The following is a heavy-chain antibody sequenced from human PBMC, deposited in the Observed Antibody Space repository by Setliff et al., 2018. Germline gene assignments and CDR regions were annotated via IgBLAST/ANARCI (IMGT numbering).Heavy chain of an antibody. CDR3: ARLPGYCNGGNCYGYYTFDI. D-gene: IGHD2-15*01. V-gene: IGHV4-39*01. CDR2: INYSGIT. CDR1: GDSISSSSYY. J-gene: IGHJ3*02. Sequence: SETLSLTCSVSGDSISSSSYYWGWIRQPPGKGPEWIGSINYSGITYYSPSLKSRVIVSVDTSKNQFSLKLSSVTAADTTVYYCARLPGYCNGGNCYGYYTFDIWGQGTMVTVSS.